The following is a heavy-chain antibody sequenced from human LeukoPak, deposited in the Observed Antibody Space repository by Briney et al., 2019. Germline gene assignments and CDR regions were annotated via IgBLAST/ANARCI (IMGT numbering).Heavy chain of an antibody. D-gene: IGHD6-19*01. Sequence: SVKVSCTASGYTFTSYAMHWVRQAPGQGLEWMGGIIPIFGTANYAQKFQGRVTITADESTSTAYVELSSLRSEDTAVYYCAREPSVAGPFDYWGQGTLVTVSS. V-gene: IGHV1-69*13. CDR3: AREPSVAGPFDY. J-gene: IGHJ4*02. CDR1: GYTFTSYA. CDR2: IIPIFGTA.